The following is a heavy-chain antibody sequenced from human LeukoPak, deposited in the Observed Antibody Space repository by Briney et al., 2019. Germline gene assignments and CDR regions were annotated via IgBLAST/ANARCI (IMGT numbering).Heavy chain of an antibody. V-gene: IGHV4-34*01. CDR3: ARGFNVVRHWFDP. CDR1: GGSFSGYY. J-gene: IGHJ5*02. D-gene: IGHD3-22*01. CDR2: INHSGST. Sequence: PSETLSLTCAVYGGSFSGYYWSWIRQPPGKGLEWIGEINHSGSTNYNPSCKSRVTISVDTSKNQFSLKLSSVTAADTAVYYCARGFNVVRHWFDPWGQGTLVTVSS.